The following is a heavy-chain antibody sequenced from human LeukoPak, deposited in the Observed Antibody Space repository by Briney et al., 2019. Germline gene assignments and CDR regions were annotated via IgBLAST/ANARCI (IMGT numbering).Heavy chain of an antibody. D-gene: IGHD6-19*01. Sequence: PSETLSLTCTVSGGSISSYYWSWIRQPPGKGLEWIGYIYYSGSTTYNPSLKSRVTMSVDTSKNQFSLKLSSVTAADTAVYYCARDQSLGWLPGYWGQGTLVTVSS. CDR3: ARDQSLGWLPGY. V-gene: IGHV4-59*01. CDR2: IYYSGST. J-gene: IGHJ4*02. CDR1: GGSISSYY.